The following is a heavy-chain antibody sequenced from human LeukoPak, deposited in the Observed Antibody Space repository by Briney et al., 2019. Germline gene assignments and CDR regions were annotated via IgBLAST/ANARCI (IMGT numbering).Heavy chain of an antibody. CDR2: IKSKTDGGTS. CDR3: ATDPGEWEPI. J-gene: IGHJ3*02. V-gene: IGHV3-15*01. Sequence: GGSLRLSCAASGFTFSSYAMSWVRQAPGKGLEWVGRIKSKTDGGTSDYAAPVQGRFTISRDDSKNTLCLQMNSLKIEDTAVYYCATDPGEWEPIWGQGTMVTVSS. D-gene: IGHD1-26*01. CDR1: GFTFSSYA.